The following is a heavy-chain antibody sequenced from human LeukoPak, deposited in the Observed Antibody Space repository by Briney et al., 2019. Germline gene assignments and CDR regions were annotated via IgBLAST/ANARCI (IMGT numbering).Heavy chain of an antibody. J-gene: IGHJ4*02. CDR2: FDPEDGET. Sequence: GASVKVSCKVSGYTLTELSMHWVRQAPGKGLEWMGGFDPEDGETIYAQKFQGRVTMTEDTSADTAYMELSSLRSEDTAVYYCAGKDSSTYYSIDYWGQGTLVTVSS. D-gene: IGHD3-22*01. CDR3: AGKDSSTYYSIDY. V-gene: IGHV1-24*01. CDR1: GYTLTELS.